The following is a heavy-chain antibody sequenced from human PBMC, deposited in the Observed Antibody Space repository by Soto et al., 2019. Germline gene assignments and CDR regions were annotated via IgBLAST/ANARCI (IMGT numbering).Heavy chain of an antibody. Sequence: SETLSLTCTVSGGSVSSGSYYWSWIRQPPGKGLEWIGYIYYSGSTNYNPSLKSRVTISVDTSKNQFSLKLSSVTAADTAVYYCARDVGYCSGGSCFTPNWLDPWGQGTLVTVSS. D-gene: IGHD2-15*01. J-gene: IGHJ5*02. V-gene: IGHV4-61*01. CDR1: GGSVSSGSYY. CDR3: ARDVGYCSGGSCFTPNWLDP. CDR2: IYYSGST.